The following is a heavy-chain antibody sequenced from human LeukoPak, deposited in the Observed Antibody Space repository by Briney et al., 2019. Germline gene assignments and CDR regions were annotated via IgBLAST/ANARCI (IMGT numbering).Heavy chain of an antibody. CDR3: ATKRDTRGYDY. V-gene: IGHV1-18*01. J-gene: IGHJ4*02. D-gene: IGHD3-22*01. CDR2: ISAYNGNT. CDR1: GYTFTSYG. Sequence: ASVKVSCKASGYTFTSYGISWVRQAPGQGLEWMGWISAYNGNTNYAQKLQGRVTLTADTSTDTAYMELSSLRSEDTAMFYCATKRDTRGYDYWGQGTLVTVSS.